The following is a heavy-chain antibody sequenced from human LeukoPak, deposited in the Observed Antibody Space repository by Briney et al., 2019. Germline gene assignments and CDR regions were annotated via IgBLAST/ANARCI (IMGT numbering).Heavy chain of an antibody. Sequence: SETLSLACGVYGGSFSANYWSWIRQPPGKGLEWIGEINHSGSTNYNPSLKSRVTLSVDTSKNQFSLKLNSVTAADTAVYYCARDGAFERGSSSSSTFDYWGQGTLVTVSS. V-gene: IGHV4-34*01. J-gene: IGHJ4*02. CDR3: ARDGAFERGSSSSSTFDY. CDR2: INHSGST. CDR1: GGSFSANY. D-gene: IGHD6-6*01.